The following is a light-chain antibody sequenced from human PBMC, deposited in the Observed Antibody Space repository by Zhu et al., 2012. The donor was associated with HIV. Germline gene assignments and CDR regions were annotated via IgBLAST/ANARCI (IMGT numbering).Light chain of an antibody. CDR3: QHLTLYPT. V-gene: IGKV3-11*01. Sequence: EIVLTQSPATLSLSPGERATLSCRASQSVSSYLAWYQQKPGQAPRLLIYDASNRATGVPARFSGSGSGTDFTLTISSLEPEDFATYFCQHLTLYPTFGGGSRVEIK. CDR1: QSVSSY. J-gene: IGKJ4*01. CDR2: DAS.